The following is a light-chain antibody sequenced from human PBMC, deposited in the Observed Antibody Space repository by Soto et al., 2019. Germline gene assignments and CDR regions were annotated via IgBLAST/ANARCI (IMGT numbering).Light chain of an antibody. J-gene: IGKJ1*01. Sequence: DIQMTQSPSTLSASVGDRVTITCRASQSISHFLAWYQQKPGKVHKLLIYKAYTLKSGVPSRFSGSGSGTEFTLTIRSLQPDDFATYYCKQYNSYSQTFGQGTKVDIK. CDR2: KAY. CDR3: KQYNSYSQT. CDR1: QSISHF. V-gene: IGKV1-5*03.